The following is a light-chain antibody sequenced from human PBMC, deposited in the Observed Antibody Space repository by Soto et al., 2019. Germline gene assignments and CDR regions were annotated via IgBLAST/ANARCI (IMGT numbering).Light chain of an antibody. CDR2: EVS. J-gene: IGLJ2*01. V-gene: IGLV2-8*01. Sequence: QSVLTQPPSASGSPGQSVTISCTGTNSDIGAYNYVSWYQQHPGKAPKVLIYEVSRRPSGVPDRLSGSKSGNTASLTVSGLQAEDEADYYCCAYAGNNNNLFGGGTKLTVL. CDR3: CAYAGNNNNL. CDR1: NSDIGAYNY.